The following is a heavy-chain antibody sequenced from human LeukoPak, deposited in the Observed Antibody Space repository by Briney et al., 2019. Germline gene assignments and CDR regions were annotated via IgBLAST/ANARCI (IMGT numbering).Heavy chain of an antibody. CDR1: GGTFSSYA. J-gene: IGHJ4*02. CDR3: ASYGYSYDLYFDY. CDR2: IIPIFGTA. Sequence: ASVKVSCKASGGTFSSYAISWVRQAPGQGLEWMGGIIPIFGTANYAQKFQGRVTITADESTSTAYMELSSLRSEDTAVYYCASYGYSYDLYFDYWGQGTLVTVSS. V-gene: IGHV1-69*13. D-gene: IGHD5-18*01.